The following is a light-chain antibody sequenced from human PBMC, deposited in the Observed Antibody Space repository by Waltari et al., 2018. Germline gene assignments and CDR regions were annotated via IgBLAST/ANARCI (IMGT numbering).Light chain of an antibody. J-gene: IGKJ2*01. Sequence: DIQMTQSPSSLSASVGDRVTITCRASPSISNWLAWYQQKPGKAPILLIYKASILKSGVPSRFSGSGSGTQFTLTISSLQPGDFATYYSQQYNTYSSFGQGTKLEIK. CDR1: PSISNW. CDR3: QQYNTYSS. V-gene: IGKV1-5*03. CDR2: KAS.